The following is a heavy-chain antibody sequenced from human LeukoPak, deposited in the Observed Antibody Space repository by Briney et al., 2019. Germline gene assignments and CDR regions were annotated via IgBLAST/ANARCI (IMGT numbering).Heavy chain of an antibody. D-gene: IGHD7-27*01. J-gene: IGHJ3*02. CDR1: GYTFTDYF. V-gene: IGHV1-2*02. Sequence: ASVKVSCKASGYTFTDYFIHWVRQAPGQGLEWMGWIGPKGGDTSYSQKFQGRVTVTRDTSINTAYMELSRLGSDDTAVYYCGRNRLGKALDIWGQGTMVTVSS. CDR3: GRNRLGKALDI. CDR2: IGPKGGDT.